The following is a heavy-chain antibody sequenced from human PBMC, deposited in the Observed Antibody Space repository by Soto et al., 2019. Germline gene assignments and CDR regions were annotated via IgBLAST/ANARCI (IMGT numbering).Heavy chain of an antibody. Sequence: GESLKISCKGSGYSFTSYWIGWVRQMPGKGLEWMGIIYPGDSDTRYSPSFQGQVTISADKSISTAYLQWSSLKASDTAMYYCARLTKRYCSSTSCRAGLGDYWGQGTLVTVS. CDR2: IYPGDSDT. J-gene: IGHJ4*02. V-gene: IGHV5-51*01. D-gene: IGHD2-2*01. CDR1: GYSFTSYW. CDR3: ARLTKRYCSSTSCRAGLGDY.